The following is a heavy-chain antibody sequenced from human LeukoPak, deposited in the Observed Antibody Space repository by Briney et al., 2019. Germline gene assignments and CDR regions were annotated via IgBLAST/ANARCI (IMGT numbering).Heavy chain of an antibody. Sequence: GGSLRLSCAASGFTFNSYAMHWVRQAPGKGLEWVAVISYDGSNKYYADSVKGRFTISRDNSKNTLYLQMNSLRAEDTAVYYCAREYYDFWSGYYYFDYWGQGTLVTVSS. CDR1: GFTFNSYA. J-gene: IGHJ4*02. CDR2: ISYDGSNK. CDR3: AREYYDFWSGYYYFDY. V-gene: IGHV3-30-3*01. D-gene: IGHD3-3*01.